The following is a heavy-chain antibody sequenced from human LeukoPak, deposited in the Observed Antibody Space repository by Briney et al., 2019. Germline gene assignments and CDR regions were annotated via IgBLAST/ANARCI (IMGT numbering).Heavy chain of an antibody. J-gene: IGHJ5*02. CDR2: IYYSGST. D-gene: IGHD2-21*01. Sequence: PSETLSLTCTVSGGSISSSSYYWGWIRQPPGKGLEWIGSIYYSGSTYYNPSLKSRVTISVDTSKNQFSLKLSSVTPADTAVYYSARVPTMSIFNWFDPWGQGTLVTVSS. CDR1: GGSISSSSYY. V-gene: IGHV4-39*07. CDR3: ARVPTMSIFNWFDP.